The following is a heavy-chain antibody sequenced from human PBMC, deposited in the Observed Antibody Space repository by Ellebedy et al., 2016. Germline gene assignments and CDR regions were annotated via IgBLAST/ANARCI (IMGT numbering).Heavy chain of an antibody. V-gene: IGHV5-51*01. CDR1: GYSFTSYW. J-gene: IGHJ3*02. CDR3: ARRLYDAFDI. Sequence: GGSLRLXXKGSGYSFTSYWIGWVRQMPGKGLEWMGIIYPGDSDTRYSPSFQGQVTISADKSISTAYLQWSSLKASDTAMYYCARRLYDAFDIWGQGTMVTVSS. D-gene: IGHD6-19*01. CDR2: IYPGDSDT.